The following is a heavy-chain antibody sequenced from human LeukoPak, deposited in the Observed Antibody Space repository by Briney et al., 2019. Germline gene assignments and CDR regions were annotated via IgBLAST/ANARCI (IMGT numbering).Heavy chain of an antibody. Sequence: SQTLSLTCAISGDSVSSNNAGWNWIRQSPSRGLEWLGRTYYSSNWYNNYALSVKSRITINPDTSKNQFSLQLNSVTPEDTAVYYCAASINWFDPWGQGTLVTVSS. CDR2: TYYSSNWYN. CDR1: GDSVSSNNAG. V-gene: IGHV6-1*01. J-gene: IGHJ5*02. D-gene: IGHD6-6*01. CDR3: AASINWFDP.